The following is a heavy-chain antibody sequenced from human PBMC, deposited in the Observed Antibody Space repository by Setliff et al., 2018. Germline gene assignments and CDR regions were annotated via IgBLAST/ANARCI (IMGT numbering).Heavy chain of an antibody. CDR3: TRDRGGASTRDH. Sequence: AGGSLSLSCVASGFTFDNYWMGWVRQPPGKGLEWVASIKPGGSETYYVDSVKGRFTVSRDNPKNSLYLQMSSLRAEDTAIYYCTRDRGGASTRDHWGQGTLVTVSS. J-gene: IGHJ4*02. CDR1: GFTFDNYW. V-gene: IGHV3-7*03. CDR2: IKPGGSET. D-gene: IGHD1-26*01.